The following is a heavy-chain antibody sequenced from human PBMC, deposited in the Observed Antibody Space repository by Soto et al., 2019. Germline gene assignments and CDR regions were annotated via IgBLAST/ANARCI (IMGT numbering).Heavy chain of an antibody. V-gene: IGHV1-24*01. Sequence: QVQLVQSGAEVKKPGASVKVSCKVSGYTLTELSMHWVRQAPGKGLEWMGGFDPEDGETIYAQKFQGRVTMTEDTATDTAYVELSSLRSDDTAVYYCATDLTRVVGASSFDYWGQGTLVTVSS. D-gene: IGHD1-26*01. CDR3: ATDLTRVVGASSFDY. J-gene: IGHJ4*02. CDR1: GYTLTELS. CDR2: FDPEDGET.